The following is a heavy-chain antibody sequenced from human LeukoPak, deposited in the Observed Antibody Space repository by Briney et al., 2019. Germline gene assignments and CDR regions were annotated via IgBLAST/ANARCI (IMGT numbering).Heavy chain of an antibody. D-gene: IGHD1-26*01. CDR1: GYTFTGYY. Sequence: GASVKVSCKASGYTFTGYYMHWVRQAPGQGLEWMGRINPNSGGTNYAQKFQGRVTMTRDTSISTAYMELSRLRSDDTAVYYCARDLPDLGGSYGYWGQGTLVTVSS. CDR2: INPNSGGT. CDR3: ARDLPDLGGSYGY. V-gene: IGHV1-2*06. J-gene: IGHJ4*02.